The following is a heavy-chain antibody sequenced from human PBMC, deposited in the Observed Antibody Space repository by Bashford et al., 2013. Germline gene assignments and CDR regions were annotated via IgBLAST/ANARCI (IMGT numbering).Heavy chain of an antibody. J-gene: IGHJ4*02. CDR2: IYYSGST. D-gene: IGHD3-10*01. CDR3: ARHYARSGVRGVLDY. Sequence: SETLSLTCTVSGGSISSYYWSWIRQPPGKGLEWIGYIYYSGSTNYNPSLKSRVTISVDTSKNQFSLKLTSVTAADTAVYYCARHYARSGVRGVLDYWGRGNPGHRLL. V-gene: IGHV4-59*08. CDR1: GGSISSYY.